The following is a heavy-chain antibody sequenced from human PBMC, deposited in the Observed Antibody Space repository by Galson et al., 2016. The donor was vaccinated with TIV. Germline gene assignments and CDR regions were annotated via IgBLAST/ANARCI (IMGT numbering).Heavy chain of an antibody. V-gene: IGHV3-30*02. J-gene: IGHJ3*01. Sequence: SLRLSCAASGFTFNNYGMHWVRQTPGKGLDWVAFIRYDGKSQFYGDSVKGRSTVSRDRSTNTMYLQMNNVRPDDTALYYCAKLSGYNGDWDAFDVWGQGNMVIVSS. CDR2: IRYDGKSQ. CDR1: GFTFNNYG. CDR3: AKLSGYNGDWDAFDV. D-gene: IGHD4-17*01.